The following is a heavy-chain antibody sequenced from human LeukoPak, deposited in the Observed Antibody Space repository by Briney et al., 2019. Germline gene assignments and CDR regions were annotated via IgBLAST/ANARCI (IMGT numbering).Heavy chain of an antibody. Sequence: PSETLSLTCTVSGGSISSFYWSWIRQPAGKGLEWIGRIYSTGSTNYNPSLKSRVTMSADTSKNQFSLKVRSVTAADTAVYNCAGVSYGRLDYWGQGTLVTVSS. J-gene: IGHJ4*02. CDR2: IYSTGST. CDR1: GGSISSFY. V-gene: IGHV4-4*07. CDR3: AGVSYGRLDY. D-gene: IGHD3-10*01.